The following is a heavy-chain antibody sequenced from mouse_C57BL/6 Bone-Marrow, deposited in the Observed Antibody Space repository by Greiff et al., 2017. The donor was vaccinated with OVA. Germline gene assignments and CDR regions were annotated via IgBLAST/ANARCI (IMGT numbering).Heavy chain of an antibody. J-gene: IGHJ2*01. D-gene: IGHD2-3*01. V-gene: IGHV5-12*01. Sequence: EVHLVESGGGLVQPGGSLKLSCAASGFTFSDYYMYWVRQTPEKRLEWVAYISNGGGSTYYPDTVKGRFTISRDNAKNTLYLQMSRLKSEDTAMYYCARHGGLLYFDYWGQGTTLTVSS. CDR1: GFTFSDYY. CDR2: ISNGGGST. CDR3: ARHGGLLYFDY.